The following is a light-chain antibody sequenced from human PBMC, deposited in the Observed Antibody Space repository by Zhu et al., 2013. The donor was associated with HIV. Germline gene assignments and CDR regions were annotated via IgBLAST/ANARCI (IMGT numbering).Light chain of an antibody. V-gene: IGKV1-39*01. CDR2: AAS. CDR1: QSISTL. CDR3: QQSYSTLALS. Sequence: DIQMTQSPSSLSASVGDRVTITCRASQSISTLLNWYQQKPGKAPKVLIYAASSLQSGVPSRFSGSGSGTNFSLTISSLQPEDFATYYCQQSYSTLALSFGGGTKVE. J-gene: IGKJ4*01.